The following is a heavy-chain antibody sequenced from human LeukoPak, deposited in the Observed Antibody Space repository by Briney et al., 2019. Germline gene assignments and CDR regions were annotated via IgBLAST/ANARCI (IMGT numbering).Heavy chain of an antibody. CDR1: GDSVSSFH. CDR3: AGHKTSSTPFGPPRGGYYFDP. CDR2: IYSYGST. V-gene: IGHV4-59*08. Sequence: SETLSLTCSVSGDSVSSFHWSWIRLPPRKTLEWIGYIYSYGSTNYNPSLRSRVSISVDTPKNQLSLTLTSVTAADTAVYYCAGHKTSSTPFGPPRGGYYFDPWGRGSLVTVSS. D-gene: IGHD3-22*01. J-gene: IGHJ5*02.